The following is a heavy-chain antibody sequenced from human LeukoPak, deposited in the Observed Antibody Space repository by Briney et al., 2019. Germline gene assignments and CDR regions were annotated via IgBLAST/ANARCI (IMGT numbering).Heavy chain of an antibody. CDR1: GFTFGDYA. D-gene: IGHD3-10*01. J-gene: IGHJ5*02. CDR3: TRAPSLSWFDP. CDR2: IRSKTHGGTT. V-gene: IGHV3-49*04. Sequence: GGSLRLSCTASGFTFGDYAMSWARQAPGKGLEWVGFIRSKTHGGTTEYAASVKGRFIISRDDCRSIAYLQMNSLKTEDTAVYYCTRAPSLSWFDPWGQGTLVTVSS.